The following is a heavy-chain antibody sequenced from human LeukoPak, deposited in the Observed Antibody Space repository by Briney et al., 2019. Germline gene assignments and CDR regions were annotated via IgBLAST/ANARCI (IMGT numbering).Heavy chain of an antibody. V-gene: IGHV3-23*01. CDR3: ASLNGYCSSTNCYADY. Sequence: GGSLRLSCAASGFTFSSYAMSWVRQAPGKGLEWVSAISGSGGSTYYADSVKGRFTISRDNAKNTLYLQINSLTAEDTAVYYCASLNGYCSSTNCYADYWGQGTLVTVSS. J-gene: IGHJ4*02. CDR1: GFTFSSYA. D-gene: IGHD2-2*01. CDR2: ISGSGGST.